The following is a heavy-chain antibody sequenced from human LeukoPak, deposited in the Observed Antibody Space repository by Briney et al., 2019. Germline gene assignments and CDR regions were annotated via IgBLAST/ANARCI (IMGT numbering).Heavy chain of an antibody. J-gene: IGHJ6*02. CDR1: GFTFSNYA. CDR2: IRDNGDSS. D-gene: IGHD3-3*01. CDR3: AKGLPVSDFWSGNGYYYGMDV. Sequence: GGSLRLSCAASGFTFSNYAMSWVRQAPGKGLEWVSTIRDNGDSSYYTDSVKGRFTISRGISKNTLYLQMNSLRAEDTAVYYCAKGLPVSDFWSGNGYYYGMDVWGQGTTATVS. V-gene: IGHV3-23*01.